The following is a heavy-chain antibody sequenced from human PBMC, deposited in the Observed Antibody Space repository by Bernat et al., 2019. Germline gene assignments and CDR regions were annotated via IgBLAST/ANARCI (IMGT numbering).Heavy chain of an antibody. CDR2: IGTAGDT. V-gene: IGHV3-13*01. J-gene: IGHJ3*02. Sequence: EVQLVESGGGLVKPGGSLRLSCAASGFTFSSYDMHWVRQATGKGLEWVSAIGTAGDTYYPGSVKGRFTISRENAKNSLYLQMNSLRAGDTAVYYCARGSTVTSVGAFDIWGQGTMVTVSS. D-gene: IGHD4-17*01. CDR3: ARGSTVTSVGAFDI. CDR1: GFTFSSYD.